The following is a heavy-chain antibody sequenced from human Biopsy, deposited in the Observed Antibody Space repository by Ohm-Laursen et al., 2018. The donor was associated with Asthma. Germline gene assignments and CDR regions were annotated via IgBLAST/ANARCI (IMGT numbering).Heavy chain of an antibody. V-gene: IGHV2-70*04. Sequence: PTQTLTLTCTLSGFSIGTSGMRVNWIREPPGKALEWLARIDWDNDKFYSTSLKTRLSISKDTSKNRVVLTMTDVDPVDTGTCYCGRAYNSNGMDVWGQGTTVTVSS. J-gene: IGHJ6*02. CDR2: IDWDNDK. CDR1: GFSIGTSGMR. CDR3: GRAYNSNGMDV. D-gene: IGHD5-24*01.